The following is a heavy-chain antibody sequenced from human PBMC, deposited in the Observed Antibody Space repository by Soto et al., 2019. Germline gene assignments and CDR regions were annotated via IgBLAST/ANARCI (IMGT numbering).Heavy chain of an antibody. CDR2: IYYSGST. D-gene: IGHD1-1*01. CDR3: ATRIELFLERRSGMDV. Sequence: QLQLQESGPGLVKPSETLSLTCTVSGGSISSSSYYWGWIRQPPGKGLEWIGSIYYSGSTYYNPSLKSRVTISVDTSKNQFSLKLSSVTAADTAVYYCATRIELFLERRSGMDVWGQGTTVTVSS. V-gene: IGHV4-39*01. J-gene: IGHJ6*02. CDR1: GGSISSSSYY.